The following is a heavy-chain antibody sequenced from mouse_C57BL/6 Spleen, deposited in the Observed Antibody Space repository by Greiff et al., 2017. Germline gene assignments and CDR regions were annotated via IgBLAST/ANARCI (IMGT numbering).Heavy chain of an antibody. CDR2: IYPSDSET. V-gene: IGHV1-61*01. D-gene: IGHD1-1*01. CDR1: GYTFTSYW. CDR3: ARGGFYYYGSYAMDY. Sequence: QVQLKESGAELVRPGSSVKLSCKASGYTFTSYWMDWVKQRPGQGLEWIGNIYPSDSETHYNQKFKDKATLTVDKSSSTAYMQLSSLTSEDSAVYYCARGGFYYYGSYAMDYWGQGTSVTVSS. J-gene: IGHJ4*01.